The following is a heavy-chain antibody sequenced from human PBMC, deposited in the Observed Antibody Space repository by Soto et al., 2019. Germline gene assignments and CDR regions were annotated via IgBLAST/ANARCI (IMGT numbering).Heavy chain of an antibody. Sequence: QIHLVQSGGEVKQPGASVKVSCKASGYIFMNYGIAWVRQAPGQGLEWMGWISAHKRDTKYAQKFEGRVTMTTDGSTNTAHMELRSLRSDDTAVYYCGKDLSPGGLESWGQGTLVTVSS. CDR2: ISAHKRDT. D-gene: IGHD3-16*01. J-gene: IGHJ4*02. CDR1: GYIFMNYG. CDR3: GKDLSPGGLES. V-gene: IGHV1-18*01.